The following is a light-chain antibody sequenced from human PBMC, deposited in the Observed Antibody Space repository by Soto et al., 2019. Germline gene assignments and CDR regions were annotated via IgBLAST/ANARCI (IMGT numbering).Light chain of an antibody. CDR1: QSITTN. V-gene: IGKV3-11*01. J-gene: IGKJ4*01. Sequence: EIVMTQSPATLSLSPGERATLSCRASQSITTNLAWYQQKPGQAPRLLIYDASNRATGIPARFSGSGSGTDFTLTISSLEPEDFAVYYCQQRSNWQLTFGGGTKVDIK. CDR2: DAS. CDR3: QQRSNWQLT.